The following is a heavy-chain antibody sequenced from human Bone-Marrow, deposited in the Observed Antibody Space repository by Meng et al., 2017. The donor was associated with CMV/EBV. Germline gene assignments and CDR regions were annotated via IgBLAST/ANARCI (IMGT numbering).Heavy chain of an antibody. CDR1: GGSISSYY. CDR2: IYYSGST. J-gene: IGHJ4*02. Sequence: SETLSLTCTVSGGSISSYYWSWIRQPPGKGLEWIGYIYYSGSTNYNPSLKSRVTISVDTSKNQSSLKLSSVTAADTAVYYCARLSGEAAMPFDYWGQGTLVTVSS. CDR3: ARLSGEAAMPFDY. D-gene: IGHD2-2*01. V-gene: IGHV4-59*01.